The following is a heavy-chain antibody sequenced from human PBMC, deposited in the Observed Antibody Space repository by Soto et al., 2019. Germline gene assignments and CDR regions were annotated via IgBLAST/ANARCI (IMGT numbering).Heavy chain of an antibody. Sequence: QLQLQESGPGLVKPSETLSLTCTVSGGSISSSSYYWGWIRQPPGKGLEWIGSIYYSGSTYYNPSLKSRVTISVDTSKNQFSLKLSSVTAADTAVYYCARHGAWGSRFLEWLVLFYFDYWGQGTLVTVSS. CDR3: ARHGAWGSRFLEWLVLFYFDY. CDR1: GGSISSSSYY. CDR2: IYYSGST. D-gene: IGHD3-3*01. V-gene: IGHV4-39*01. J-gene: IGHJ4*02.